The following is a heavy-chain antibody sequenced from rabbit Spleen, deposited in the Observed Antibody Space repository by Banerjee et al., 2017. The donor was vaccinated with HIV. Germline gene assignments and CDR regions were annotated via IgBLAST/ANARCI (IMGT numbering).Heavy chain of an antibody. CDR2: IYGGSSGST. CDR1: GLDFSSGYY. D-gene: IGHD2-1*01. CDR3: ARGSATMTMVITGYYLSL. Sequence: QEQLVESGGGLVQPEGSLTLTCKASGLDFSSGYYMCWVRQAPGKGLEWIGCIYGGSSGSTAYASWAKGRFTVSKTSSTTVTLQLNSLTAADTATYFCARGSATMTMVITGYYLSLWGPGTLVTVS. V-gene: IGHV1S45*01. J-gene: IGHJ4*01.